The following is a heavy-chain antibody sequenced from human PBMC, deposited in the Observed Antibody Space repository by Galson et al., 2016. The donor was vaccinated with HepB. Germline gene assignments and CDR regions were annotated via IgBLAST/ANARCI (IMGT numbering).Heavy chain of an antibody. Sequence: SETLSLTCAVSGGSISGYDWSCIRQPAGKGLEWIGRVYASGGTDYNPSLESRVTMSVDTSKNQFSLKLTSVTAADTAVYYCARGHPGYWRGIDYWGQGALVTVSS. V-gene: IGHV4-4*07. J-gene: IGHJ4*02. D-gene: IGHD3-9*01. CDR1: GGSISGYD. CDR2: VYASGGT. CDR3: ARGHPGYWRGIDY.